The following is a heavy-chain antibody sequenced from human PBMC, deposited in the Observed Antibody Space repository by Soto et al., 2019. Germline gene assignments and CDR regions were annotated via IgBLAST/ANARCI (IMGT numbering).Heavy chain of an antibody. CDR3: ARDQSLYCSSTSCYPTDV. D-gene: IGHD2-2*01. Sequence: RASVKVSCKASGYTFTSYYMHWVRQAPGQGLEWMGIINPSGGSTSYAQKFQGRVTMTRDTSTSTVYMELSSLRSEDTAVYYCARDQSLYCSSTSCYPTDVWGQGTTVTVSS. CDR1: GYTFTSYY. CDR2: INPSGGST. V-gene: IGHV1-46*01. J-gene: IGHJ6*02.